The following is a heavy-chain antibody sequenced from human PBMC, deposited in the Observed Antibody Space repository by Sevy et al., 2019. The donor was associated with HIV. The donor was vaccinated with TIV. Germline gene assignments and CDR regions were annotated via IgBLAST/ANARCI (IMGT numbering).Heavy chain of an antibody. CDR3: AKDMGHIDAFDI. J-gene: IGHJ3*02. CDR2: ISWNSGSI. D-gene: IGHD2-21*01. V-gene: IGHV3-9*01. CDR1: GFTFDDYA. Sequence: GGSLRLSCAASGFTFDDYAMHWVRQAPGTGLEWVSGISWNSGSIGYADSVKGRFTISRDNAKNSLYLQMNSLRAEDTALYYCAKDMGHIDAFDIWGQRTMVTVSS.